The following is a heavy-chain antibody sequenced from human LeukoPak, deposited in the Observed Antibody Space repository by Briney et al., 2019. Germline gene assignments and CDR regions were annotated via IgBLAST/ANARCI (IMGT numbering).Heavy chain of an antibody. CDR1: GDSISSTSYY. CDR2: IFYSGSA. D-gene: IGHD2-21*02. J-gene: IGHJ5*02. Sequence: PSETLSLTCIVSGDSISSTSYYWAWIRQPPGKGLEWIGMIFYSGSAYYTPSLRGRVTLSVDTSRNQFSLNLISVTAADTGVYFCARQQSDTSLFDPWGQGTLVTVSS. CDR3: ARQQSDTSLFDP. V-gene: IGHV4-39*01.